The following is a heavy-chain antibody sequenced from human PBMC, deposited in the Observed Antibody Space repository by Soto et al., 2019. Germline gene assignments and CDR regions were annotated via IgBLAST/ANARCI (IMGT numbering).Heavy chain of an antibody. V-gene: IGHV3-30*03. J-gene: IGHJ4*02. CDR2: ASYDGTYK. CDR3: ARGGDVLDY. CDR1: GFVFGGFG. D-gene: IGHD3-16*01. Sequence: HVELVESGGGVVRPGKSLTVSCTGSGFVFGGFGMHWVRQTPGKGLEWLGMASYDGTYKYFADSVKGRFPISRDKRMNTVYLQMDNLRLEDTALYYCARGGDVLDYWGRGTLVTVSS.